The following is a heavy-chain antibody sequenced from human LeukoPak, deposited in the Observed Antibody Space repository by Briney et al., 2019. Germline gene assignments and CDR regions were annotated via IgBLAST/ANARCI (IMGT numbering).Heavy chain of an antibody. CDR1: GFSFSYYG. Sequence: GGTLRLSCAASGFSFSYYGMSWVRQAPGKGLEWVSAISGRGGSGRSTYYADSVKGRFIISRDNAKNSLYLQMNSLRVEDTAVYYCARWKQLVRSPFDPWGQGTLVTVSS. CDR3: ARWKQLVRSPFDP. V-gene: IGHV3-11*04. CDR2: ISGRGGSGRST. J-gene: IGHJ5*02. D-gene: IGHD6-13*01.